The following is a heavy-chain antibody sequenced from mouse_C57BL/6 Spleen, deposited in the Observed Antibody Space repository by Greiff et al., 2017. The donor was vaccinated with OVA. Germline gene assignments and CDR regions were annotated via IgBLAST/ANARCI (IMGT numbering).Heavy chain of an antibody. CDR1: GFTFSDYY. J-gene: IGHJ1*03. CDR2: INYDGSST. D-gene: IGHD4-1*01. Sequence: EVQVVESEGGLVQPGSSMKLSCTASGFTFSDYYMAWVRPVPEKGLEWVANINYDGSSTYYLDSLKSRFIISRDNAKNILYLQMSSLKSEDTATYYCARDLLGGGYFDVWGTGTTVTVSS. V-gene: IGHV5-16*01. CDR3: ARDLLGGGYFDV.